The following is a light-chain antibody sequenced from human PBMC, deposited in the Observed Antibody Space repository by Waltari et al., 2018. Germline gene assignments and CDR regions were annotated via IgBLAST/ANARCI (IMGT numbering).Light chain of an antibody. J-gene: IGLJ1*01. Sequence: QSALTQPASVSGSPGQSITISCSGTDSDVGAYDFVSWYQQHPGKAPHLIIYEVSNRPLGISNRFLASKSGNTASLTISGLQAEDEADYYCSSYTTSSAPGVFGTGTRVTVL. CDR1: DSDVGAYDF. CDR2: EVS. CDR3: SSYTTSSAPGV. V-gene: IGLV2-14*01.